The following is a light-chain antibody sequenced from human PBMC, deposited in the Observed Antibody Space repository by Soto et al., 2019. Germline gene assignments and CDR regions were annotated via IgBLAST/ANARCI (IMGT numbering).Light chain of an antibody. CDR1: QSVSSNY. CDR2: GAS. J-gene: IGKJ1*01. Sequence: ENVLTQFPGTLSLSPGERATLSCRASQSVSSNYLAWYQQKPGQAPRLLIYGASSRAAGIPDRFRGSGSGSDFTLTISRLEPEDFAVYYCQHFGSSPPWPFGQGTKVE. V-gene: IGKV3-20*01. CDR3: QHFGSSPPWP.